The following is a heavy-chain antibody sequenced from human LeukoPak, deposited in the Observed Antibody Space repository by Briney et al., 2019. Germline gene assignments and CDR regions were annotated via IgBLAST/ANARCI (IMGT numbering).Heavy chain of an antibody. V-gene: IGHV3-30-3*01. Sequence: GGSLRLSCAASGFTFSSYAMHWVRQAPGKGLEWVAVISYDGSNKYYADSVKGRFTISRDNSKNTLYLQMNSLRAEDTAVYYCARDQGWLALDYWGQGTLVTVSS. CDR1: GFTFSSYA. J-gene: IGHJ4*02. CDR3: ARDQGWLALDY. D-gene: IGHD6-19*01. CDR2: ISYDGSNK.